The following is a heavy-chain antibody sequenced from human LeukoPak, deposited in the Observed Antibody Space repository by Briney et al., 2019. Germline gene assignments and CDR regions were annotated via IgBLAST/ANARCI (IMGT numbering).Heavy chain of an antibody. CDR2: IYHSGST. Sequence: SETLSLTCADSGGSISSSNWWSWVRQPPGKGLEWIGEIYHSGSTNYNPSLKSRVTISVDKSKNQFSLKLSSVTAADTAVYYCARASKYYDSSGWRGVTYFDYWGQGTLVTVSS. V-gene: IGHV4-4*02. CDR3: ARASKYYDSSGWRGVTYFDY. CDR1: GGSISSSNW. D-gene: IGHD3-22*01. J-gene: IGHJ4*02.